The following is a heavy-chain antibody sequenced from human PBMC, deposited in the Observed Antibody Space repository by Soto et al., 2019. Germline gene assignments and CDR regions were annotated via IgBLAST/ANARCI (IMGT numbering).Heavy chain of an antibody. Sequence: QVQLQESGPGLVKPSQTLSLTCTVSGGSISSGGYYWSWIRQHPGKGLEWIGYIYYSGSTYYNPSHNSGGTISVNTSKNRSALKVRSGPTADTAVDYCAGDVPRGGNFDYWGQGTLVTVSS. CDR3: AGDVPRGGNFDY. CDR2: IYYSGST. D-gene: IGHD3-16*01. J-gene: IGHJ4*02. CDR1: GGSISSGGYY. V-gene: IGHV4-31*03.